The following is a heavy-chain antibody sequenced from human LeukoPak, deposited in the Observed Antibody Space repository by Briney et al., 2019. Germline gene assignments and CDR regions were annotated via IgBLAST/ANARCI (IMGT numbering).Heavy chain of an antibody. CDR1: GYTFTSYY. J-gene: IGHJ4*02. Sequence: ASVKVSCKASGYTFTSYYMHWVRQTPGQGLEWMGIINPSGGSTSYAQKFQGRVTMTRDTSISTAYMELSRLRSDDTAVYYCARDLTSIAPAGTGYWGQGTLVTVSS. V-gene: IGHV1-46*01. CDR3: ARDLTSIAPAGTGY. D-gene: IGHD6-25*01. CDR2: INPSGGST.